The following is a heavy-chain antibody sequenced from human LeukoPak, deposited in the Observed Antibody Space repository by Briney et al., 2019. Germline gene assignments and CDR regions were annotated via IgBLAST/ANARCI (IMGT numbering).Heavy chain of an antibody. J-gene: IGHJ4*02. CDR1: GFTFSSYW. D-gene: IGHD2-2*01. CDR3: ARHWYLVVPAAMSPFDY. Sequence: GGSLRLSCAASGFTFSSYWMSWVRQAPGKGLEWVANIKQDGSEKYYVDSVKGRFTISRDNAKNSLYLQMNSLRAEDTAVYYCARHWYLVVPAAMSPFDYWGQGTLVTVSS. CDR2: IKQDGSEK. V-gene: IGHV3-7*01.